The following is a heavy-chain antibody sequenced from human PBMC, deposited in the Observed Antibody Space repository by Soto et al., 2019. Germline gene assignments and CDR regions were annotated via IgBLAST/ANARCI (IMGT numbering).Heavy chain of an antibody. CDR2: IQSGGTT. V-gene: IGHV3-66*01. CDR1: GFTVSSKY. D-gene: IGHD5-18*01. CDR3: AKDPRYSYGFGGY. J-gene: IGHJ4*02. Sequence: GGSLRLSCAASGFTVSSKYMTWVRQAPGKGLEWVSLIQSGGTTYYADSVKGRFTISRDTSENTLHLQMDSLRAEDTAVYYCAKDPRYSYGFGGYWGQGTLLTVSS.